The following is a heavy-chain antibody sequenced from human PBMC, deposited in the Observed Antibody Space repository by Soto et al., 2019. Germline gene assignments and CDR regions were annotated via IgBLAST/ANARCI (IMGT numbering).Heavy chain of an antibody. CDR3: AKRLLAIVVTTLPRYAFNI. J-gene: IGHJ3*02. Sequence: GGSLRLPCAASGFSFTTYVMHWVRQAPGKGLEWVAVISHDGSYKYNGHAVKGRFTISRATSTHAVSLEMNSLGPEDPAVYYFAKRLLAIVVTTLPRYAFNIWGQGTMVTVAS. D-gene: IGHD1-26*01. CDR2: ISHDGSYK. V-gene: IGHV3-30*18. CDR1: GFSFTTYV.